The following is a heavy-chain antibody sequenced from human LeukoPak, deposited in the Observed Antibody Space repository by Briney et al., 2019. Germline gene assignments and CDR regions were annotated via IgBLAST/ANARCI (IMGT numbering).Heavy chain of an antibody. CDR3: ARDRYFDWLFCLDY. Sequence: ASVKVSCKASGYTFTSYGISWVRQAPGQGLEWMGWISAYNGNTNYAQKLQGRVTMTTDTSTSTAYMELRSLRSDDTAVYYCARDRYFDWLFCLDYWGQGTLVTVSS. J-gene: IGHJ4*02. D-gene: IGHD3-9*01. CDR1: GYTFTSYG. CDR2: ISAYNGNT. V-gene: IGHV1-18*01.